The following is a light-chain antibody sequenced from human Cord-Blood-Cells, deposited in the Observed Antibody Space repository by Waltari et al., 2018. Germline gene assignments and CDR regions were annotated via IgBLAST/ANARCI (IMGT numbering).Light chain of an antibody. J-gene: IGKJ3*01. CDR3: QHSYSTPFT. Sequence: DIQMTQSPSSLSASVGDRVTITCRASQSISSYLNWYQQKPGKAPKLLIYSASSFQSGVPSSFSGSGSGTDFTLTISSLQPEDFATYYGQHSYSTPFTFGPGTKVDIK. CDR2: SAS. CDR1: QSISSY. V-gene: IGKV1-39*01.